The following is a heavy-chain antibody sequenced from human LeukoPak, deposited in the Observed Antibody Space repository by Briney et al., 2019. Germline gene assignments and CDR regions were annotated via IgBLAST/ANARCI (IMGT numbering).Heavy chain of an antibody. V-gene: IGHV1-69*05. CDR2: IIPIFGTA. Sequence: ASVKVSCKASGGTFSSYAISWVRQAPGQGLEWMGGIIPIFGTANYAQKFQGRVTITTDESTSTAYMELSSLRSEDTGVYYCARMREVVVVTSPDALDIWGQGTMVTVSS. J-gene: IGHJ3*02. D-gene: IGHD2-21*02. CDR3: ARMREVVVVTSPDALDI. CDR1: GGTFSSYA.